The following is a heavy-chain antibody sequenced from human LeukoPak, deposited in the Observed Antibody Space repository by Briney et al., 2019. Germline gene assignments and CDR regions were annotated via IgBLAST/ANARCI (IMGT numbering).Heavy chain of an antibody. D-gene: IGHD3-9*01. J-gene: IGHJ4*02. Sequence: SVKVSCMASGGTFSSYAISWVRQAPGQGLEWMGGIIPIFGTANYAQKFQGRVTITADESTSTAYMELSSLRSEDTAVYYCARLLRYFDWTHNGSFDYWGQGTLVTVSS. CDR1: GGTFSSYA. V-gene: IGHV1-69*01. CDR2: IIPIFGTA. CDR3: ARLLRYFDWTHNGSFDY.